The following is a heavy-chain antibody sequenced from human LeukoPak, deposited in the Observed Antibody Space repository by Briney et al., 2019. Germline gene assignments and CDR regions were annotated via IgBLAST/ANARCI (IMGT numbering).Heavy chain of an antibody. J-gene: IGHJ4*02. CDR3: ARGLVSSGSRYDY. V-gene: IGHV4-59*11. Sequence: SETLSLTCTVSGDSISGHYWSWIRQPPGKGLEWMGYIFYSGNTNYNSSLKSRVTISVDTSKNQFSLNLRSVTAADTAVYYCARGLVSSGSRYDYWGQGTLVTVSS. CDR2: IFYSGNT. D-gene: IGHD2-15*01. CDR1: GDSISGHY.